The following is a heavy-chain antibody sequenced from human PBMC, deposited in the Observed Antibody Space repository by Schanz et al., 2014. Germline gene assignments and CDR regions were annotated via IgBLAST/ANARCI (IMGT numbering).Heavy chain of an antibody. CDR2: INPSGGST. CDR3: ARSGSSNWYFFDY. CDR1: GYTFTSDS. Sequence: QVQLVQSGAEVKKPGASVKVSCKASGYTFTSDSMHWVRQAPGQGLEWMGMINPSGGSTTYAQKFQGRVTMTRDTSTSTAYMELRNLRSEDTAVYYCARSGSSNWYFFDYWGQGTLVTVSS. V-gene: IGHV1-46*01. D-gene: IGHD6-13*01. J-gene: IGHJ4*02.